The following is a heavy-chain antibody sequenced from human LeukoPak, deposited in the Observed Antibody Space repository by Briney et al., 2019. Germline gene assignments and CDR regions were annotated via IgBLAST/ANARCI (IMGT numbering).Heavy chain of an antibody. J-gene: IGHJ4*02. CDR2: VYYGVIT. CDR1: GGSISTYY. CDR3: ARAGGDRFDY. D-gene: IGHD4-17*01. Sequence: SETLSLTCTVSGGSISTYYWSWIRQPPGKGLEWIGYVYYGVITHYNPSLKSRVTITLDTSKNQFSLKLTSVTAADTAVYYCARAGGDRFDYWGQGSLVTVSS. V-gene: IGHV4-59*01.